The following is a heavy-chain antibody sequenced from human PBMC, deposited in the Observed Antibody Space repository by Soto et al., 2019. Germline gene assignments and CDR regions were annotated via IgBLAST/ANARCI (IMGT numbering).Heavy chain of an antibody. V-gene: IGHV4-59*01. CDR1: GGSISSYY. CDR3: ARDSIRVAAAGPFYYYYMDV. D-gene: IGHD6-13*01. J-gene: IGHJ6*03. Sequence: PSETLSLTCTVSGGSISSYYWSWIRQPPGKGLEWIGYIYYSGSTNYNPSLKSRVTISVDTSKNQFSLKLSSVTAADTAVYYCARDSIRVAAAGPFYYYYMDVWGKGTTVTVSS. CDR2: IYYSGST.